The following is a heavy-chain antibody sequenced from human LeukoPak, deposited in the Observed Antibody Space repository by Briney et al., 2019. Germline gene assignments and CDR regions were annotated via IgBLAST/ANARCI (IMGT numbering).Heavy chain of an antibody. D-gene: IGHD2-15*01. Sequence: GGSVRLSCAASGFTFSHHWMIWVRQAPGKGLEWVSCISESGGSRYYADSVKGRFTISRDNSKNTLHLQVNSLRAEDAAVYYCARGAVSGYCNYMDVWGKGTTVTVSS. CDR3: ARGAVSGYCNYMDV. V-gene: IGHV3-23*01. CDR1: GFTFSHHW. J-gene: IGHJ6*03. CDR2: ISESGGSR.